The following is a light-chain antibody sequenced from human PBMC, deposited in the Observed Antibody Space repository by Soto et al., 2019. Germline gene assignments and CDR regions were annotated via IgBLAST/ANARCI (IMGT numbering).Light chain of an antibody. CDR1: QGISSY. Sequence: IQLTQSPSSLSASVGDRVTITCRAGQGISSYLAWYQQKPGKAPKLLIYAASTLQSGVPSRFGGSGSGTDFTLTISSLQPEDFATYYCQQLNSYPITFGPGTKVDIK. CDR3: QQLNSYPIT. V-gene: IGKV1-9*01. CDR2: AAS. J-gene: IGKJ3*01.